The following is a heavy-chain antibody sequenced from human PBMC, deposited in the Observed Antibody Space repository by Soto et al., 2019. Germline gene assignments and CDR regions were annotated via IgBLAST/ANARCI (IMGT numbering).Heavy chain of an antibody. D-gene: IGHD6-13*01. CDR1: GYTFTSFG. CDR3: ARDPSIAAAGTRFDP. J-gene: IGHJ5*02. V-gene: IGHV1-18*01. Sequence: QVQLVQSGAEVKTPGASVKVSCKASGYTFTSFGISWVRQAPGQGLEWMGWISAYNGNTDYLQKLQGRVTMTTDTSTSTAYMELRSLRSDDTAVYYCARDPSIAAAGTRFDPWGQGTLVTVSS. CDR2: ISAYNGNT.